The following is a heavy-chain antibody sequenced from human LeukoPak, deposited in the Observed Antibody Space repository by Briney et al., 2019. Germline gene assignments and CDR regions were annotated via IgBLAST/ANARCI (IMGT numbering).Heavy chain of an antibody. CDR1: GFTFRSYT. Sequence: PGGSLRLSCAASGFTFRSYTMHWVRQPPGKELEWVADISYDGSNKYYADSVKGRFTISRDNAKDSLYLQMSSLRDEDTAVYYCARDSGYSYADDYWGQGTLVTVSS. J-gene: IGHJ4*02. CDR2: ISYDGSNK. V-gene: IGHV3-30-3*01. CDR3: ARDSGYSYADDY. D-gene: IGHD5-18*01.